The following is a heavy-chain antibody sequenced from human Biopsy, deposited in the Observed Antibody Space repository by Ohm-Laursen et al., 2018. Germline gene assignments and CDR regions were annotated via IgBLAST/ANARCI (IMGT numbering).Heavy chain of an antibody. CDR3: AKDTGTKDFWNDYSYYYYAMDV. J-gene: IGHJ6*02. Sequence: SLRLSCAASRFTFSSDAMSWVRQAPGKGLEWVSAISGSSTSYYADSVKGRFTISRDNSKNSLYLQMNSLRGEDTAMYYCAKDTGTKDFWNDYSYYYYAMDVWGQGTTVTVSS. V-gene: IGHV3-23*01. D-gene: IGHD3-3*01. CDR2: ISGSSTS. CDR1: RFTFSSDA.